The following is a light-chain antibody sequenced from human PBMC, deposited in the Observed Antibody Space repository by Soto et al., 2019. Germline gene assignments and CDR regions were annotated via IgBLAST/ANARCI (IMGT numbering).Light chain of an antibody. CDR2: DDS. CDR1: NIGRKS. V-gene: IGLV3-21*02. Sequence: SYELTQPPSVSVAPGQTARISCGGNNIGRKSVHWYQQKPGRAPVVVVYDDSDRPSGIPERFSGANSGDTATLTISRVEAGDEADYYCHVWDSSSGHYIFXTGTKVTVL. J-gene: IGLJ1*01. CDR3: HVWDSSSGHYI.